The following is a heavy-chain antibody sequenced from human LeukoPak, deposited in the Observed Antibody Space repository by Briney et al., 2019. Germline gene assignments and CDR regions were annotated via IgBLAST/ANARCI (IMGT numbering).Heavy chain of an antibody. D-gene: IGHD1-26*01. V-gene: IGHV4-4*07. J-gene: IGHJ6*03. Sequence: TLSLTCTVSGGPISSYYWSWIRQPAGKGLEWIGRIYTSGSTNYNPSLKSRVTMSVDTSKNQFSLKLSSVTAADTAVYYCASGSYYYYYMDVWGKGTTVTVSS. CDR3: ASGSYYYYYMDV. CDR2: IYTSGST. CDR1: GGPISSYY.